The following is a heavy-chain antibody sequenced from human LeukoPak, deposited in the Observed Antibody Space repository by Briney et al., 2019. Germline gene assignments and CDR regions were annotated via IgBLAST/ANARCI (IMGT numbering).Heavy chain of an antibody. V-gene: IGHV3-43*02. J-gene: IGHJ4*02. CDR1: SFPLECYA. D-gene: IGHD3-10*01. Sequence: GGPLRLSCRLSSFPLECYAGHWVPQSPERAVECVSLICGGCGRTYYADSVKGRFTISREHNKNSVYLQMNILRTEDTAVLYCERDGETMDYFDYWGQGTLVTVSS. CDR2: ICGGCGRT. CDR3: ERDGETMDYFDY.